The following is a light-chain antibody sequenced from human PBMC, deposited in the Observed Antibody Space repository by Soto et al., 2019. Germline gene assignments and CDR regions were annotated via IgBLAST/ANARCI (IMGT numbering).Light chain of an antibody. Sequence: QSVLTQPPSVSAAPGQKGTISCSGSSSNIGNNYVYWYQQLPGTAPKLLIYENNKRPSGIPDRSSGSKSGTSATLGITGLQTGDEAEYYCGTWDSSLSVWVFGGGTKLTVL. CDR1: SSNIGNNY. J-gene: IGLJ3*02. CDR2: ENN. V-gene: IGLV1-51*02. CDR3: GTWDSSLSVWV.